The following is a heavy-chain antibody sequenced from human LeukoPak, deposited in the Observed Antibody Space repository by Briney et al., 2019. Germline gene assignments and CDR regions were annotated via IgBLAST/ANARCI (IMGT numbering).Heavy chain of an antibody. Sequence: TGGSLRLVCAASGFTFSDYSMNWVRQAPGKGLEWISYIGIDSGNTNYADSVKGRFTISGDKAKNSLYLQMNSLRVEDTAVYYCARDYKYAFDNWGQGTLVTVSS. D-gene: IGHD5-24*01. J-gene: IGHJ4*02. V-gene: IGHV3-48*01. CDR2: IGIDSGNT. CDR3: ARDYKYAFDN. CDR1: GFTFSDYS.